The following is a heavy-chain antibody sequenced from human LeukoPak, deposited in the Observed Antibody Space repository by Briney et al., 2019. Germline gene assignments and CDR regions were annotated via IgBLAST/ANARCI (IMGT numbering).Heavy chain of an antibody. CDR3: AGHHPRNTVDF. J-gene: IGHJ4*02. V-gene: IGHV4-59*08. Sequence: SETLSLTCTVSGGSISSYYWSWIRQPPGKGLEWIAYISDVGSINYNPSLKSRVTISLETSKNQFSLELSSVTAADTAVYYCAGHHPRNTVDFWGQGTLVTVSS. CDR1: GGSISSYY. CDR2: ISDVGSI. D-gene: IGHD2/OR15-2a*01.